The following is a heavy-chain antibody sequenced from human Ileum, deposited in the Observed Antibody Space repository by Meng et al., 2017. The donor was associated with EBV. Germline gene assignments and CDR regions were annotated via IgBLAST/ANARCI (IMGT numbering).Heavy chain of an antibody. Sequence: QVQVQEAGPGLVRPSETLSLICTVSGASVTTIHYQWGWIRQPPGKGLEWIGYASTNYNPSLKSRLTISLDTSKNQVSLKLTSVTAADTAVYYCARDHWGSLDYWGQGILVTVSS. CDR1: GASVTTIHYQ. CDR3: ARDHWGSLDY. V-gene: IGHV4-61*01. CDR2: AST. D-gene: IGHD7-27*01. J-gene: IGHJ4*02.